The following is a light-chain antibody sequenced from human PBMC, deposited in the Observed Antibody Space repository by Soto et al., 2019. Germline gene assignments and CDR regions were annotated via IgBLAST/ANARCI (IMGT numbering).Light chain of an antibody. V-gene: IGKV1-27*01. Sequence: DIQMTQSPSSLSESVGDRVTITCRASEGISNFLVWNQQTPGKAPKLLIYVASTLQSGVPSRFSGSGSGTEFTLSISSLQPEDGAAYYCQSYSSVPYTFGGGTKVEI. CDR2: VAS. CDR1: EGISNF. CDR3: QSYSSVPYT. J-gene: IGKJ4*01.